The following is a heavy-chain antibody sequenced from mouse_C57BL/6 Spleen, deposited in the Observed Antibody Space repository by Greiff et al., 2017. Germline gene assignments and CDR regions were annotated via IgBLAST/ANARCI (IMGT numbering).Heavy chain of an antibody. D-gene: IGHD4-1*01. V-gene: IGHV7-3*01. Sequence: EVKLVESGGGLVQPGGSLSLSCAASGFTFTDYCMSWVRQPPGKALEWLGFIRNKANGNTAEYSASVKGRFTISRDNSQSILYLQMHALRAEDSATDYCASSPWEYYFDYWGQGTTLTVSS. CDR1: GFTFTDYC. J-gene: IGHJ2*01. CDR3: ASSPWEYYFDY. CDR2: IRNKANGNTA.